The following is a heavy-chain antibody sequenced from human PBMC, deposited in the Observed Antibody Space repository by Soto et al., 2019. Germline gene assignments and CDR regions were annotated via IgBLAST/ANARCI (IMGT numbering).Heavy chain of an antibody. V-gene: IGHV5-51*01. CDR1: GYSFTRYW. D-gene: IGHD6-6*01. Sequence: GESLKLSCTGSGYSFTRYWIGWVRQMPGKGLEWMGITYPGDSDTRYSPSFQGQVTISADKSISTAYLQWSSLKASDTAMYYCARGSSSSVYYMDVWGKGTTVTVSS. J-gene: IGHJ6*03. CDR3: ARGSSSSVYYMDV. CDR2: TYPGDSDT.